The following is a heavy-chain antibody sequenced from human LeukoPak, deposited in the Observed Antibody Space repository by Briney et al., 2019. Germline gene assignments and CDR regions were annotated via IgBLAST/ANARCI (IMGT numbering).Heavy chain of an antibody. CDR3: ATSHLYCSSTSCYLPFDY. V-gene: IGHV1-24*01. CDR2: FYPEDGET. D-gene: IGHD2-2*01. CDR1: GYTLTELS. J-gene: IGHJ4*02. Sequence: GPSVKVSCEVSGYTLTELSMHGVRHAPGKGRGCVGGFYPEDGETIYAQKFQGRVTMTEDTSTDTAYMELSRLRSEDTAVYYCATSHLYCSSTSCYLPFDYWGQGTLVTVSS.